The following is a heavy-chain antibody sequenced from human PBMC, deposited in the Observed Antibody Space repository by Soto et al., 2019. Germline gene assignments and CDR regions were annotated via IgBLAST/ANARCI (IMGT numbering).Heavy chain of an antibody. Sequence: LRLSCAASGFTFDDYTMHWVRQAPGKGLEWVSLISWDGGSTYYADSVKGRFTISRDNSKNSLYLQMNSLRTEDTALYYCAKGRAARSPNYYYGMDVWGQGTTVTVSS. J-gene: IGHJ6*02. CDR2: ISWDGGST. V-gene: IGHV3-43*01. D-gene: IGHD6-6*01. CDR3: AKGRAARSPNYYYGMDV. CDR1: GFTFDDYT.